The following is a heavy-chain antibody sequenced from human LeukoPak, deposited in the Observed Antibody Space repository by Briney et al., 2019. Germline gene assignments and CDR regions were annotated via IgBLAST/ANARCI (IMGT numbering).Heavy chain of an antibody. CDR1: GYTFTSYY. D-gene: IGHD6-13*01. J-gene: IGHJ3*02. CDR3: AREWSIAAAGTDAFDI. V-gene: IGHV1-46*01. CDR2: INPNGGST. Sequence: ASVKVSCKASGYTFTSYYMHWVRQAPGQGLEWMGIINPNGGSTSYAQKFQGRVTMTRDTSTSTVYMELSSLRSEDTAVYYCAREWSIAAAGTDAFDIWGQGTVVTVSS.